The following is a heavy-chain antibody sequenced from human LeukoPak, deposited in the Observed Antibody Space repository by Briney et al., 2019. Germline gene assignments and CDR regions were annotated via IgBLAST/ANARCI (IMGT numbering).Heavy chain of an antibody. Sequence: GGSLRLSCAASGFTFSTYSMNWVRQAPGKGLEWVSYISSSSTTIYYADSVKGRFTISRDNAKNSLYLQMNSLRDEDTAVYYCARVGYSSGWYYDYWGQGTLVTVSS. CDR2: ISSSSTTI. D-gene: IGHD6-19*01. J-gene: IGHJ4*02. CDR1: GFTFSTYS. CDR3: ARVGYSSGWYYDY. V-gene: IGHV3-48*02.